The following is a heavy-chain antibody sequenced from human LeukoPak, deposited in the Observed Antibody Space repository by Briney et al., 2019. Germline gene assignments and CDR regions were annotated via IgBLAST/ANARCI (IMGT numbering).Heavy chain of an antibody. CDR2: IHSSGTT. D-gene: IGHD2-2*01. Sequence: SETLSLTCTVSHYSINSGYYWGWIRQPPGKRLEWIASIHSSGTTYYNPTLKSRLTISVDTSKNQISLNLTSVTAADTAVYYCARDIVVVPAALDAFDIWGQGTMVTVSS. CDR3: ARDIVVVPAALDAFDI. V-gene: IGHV4-38-2*02. J-gene: IGHJ3*02. CDR1: HYSINSGYY.